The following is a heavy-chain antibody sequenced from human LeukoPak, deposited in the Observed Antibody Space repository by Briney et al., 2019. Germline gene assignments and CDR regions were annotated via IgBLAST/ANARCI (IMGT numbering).Heavy chain of an antibody. J-gene: IGHJ2*01. CDR2: IYTSGST. V-gene: IGHV4-61*02. Sequence: SETLSLTCTVSGGSISSSSYYWGWIRQPAGKGLEWIGRIYTSGSTNYNPSLKSRVTMSVDTSKNQFSLKLSSVTAADTAVYYCARGPGSTSANWYFDLWGRGTLVTVSS. D-gene: IGHD2-2*01. CDR3: ARGPGSTSANWYFDL. CDR1: GGSISSSSYY.